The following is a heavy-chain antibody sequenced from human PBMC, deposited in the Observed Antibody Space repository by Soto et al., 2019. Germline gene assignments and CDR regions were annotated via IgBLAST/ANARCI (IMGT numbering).Heavy chain of an antibody. CDR1: GFTFKRTA. CDR2: ISGSGATK. V-gene: IGHV3-23*01. CDR3: AKEASGHSAFDF. J-gene: IGHJ3*01. Sequence: GGSLRLSCAASGFTFKRTALSWVRQAPGKGLDWVSYISGSGATKNYADSVNGRFTIFRDNSKDTLYLQMSSLRPEDTAIYYCAKEASGHSAFDFWGPGTMVTVSS. D-gene: IGHD6-19*01.